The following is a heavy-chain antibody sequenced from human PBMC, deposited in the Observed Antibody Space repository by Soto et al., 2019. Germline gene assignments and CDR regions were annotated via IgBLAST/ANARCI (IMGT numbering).Heavy chain of an antibody. CDR3: ARDPSNDYGGDTFDY. J-gene: IGHJ4*02. Sequence: VQLVQSGAEVKKPGSSVKVSCQASGGTINSYAISWVRQAPGQGLEWMGGIIPDYGRVNYAQKFQARVTMTADKSTSTAYMELSSLRSEDTAIYYCARDPSNDYGGDTFDYWGQGTLVTVSS. CDR1: GGTINSYA. CDR2: IIPDYGRV. V-gene: IGHV1-69*06. D-gene: IGHD4-17*01.